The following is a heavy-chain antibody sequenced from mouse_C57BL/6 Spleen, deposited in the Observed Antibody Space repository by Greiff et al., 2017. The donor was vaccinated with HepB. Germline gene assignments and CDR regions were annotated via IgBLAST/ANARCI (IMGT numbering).Heavy chain of an antibody. CDR1: GYTFTSYW. D-gene: IGHD1-1*01. CDR3: ARYYGSSHAWFAY. CDR2: IDPSDSYT. V-gene: IGHV1-69*01. J-gene: IGHJ3*01. Sequence: QVQLQQPGAELVKPGASVKLSCKASGYTFTSYWMHWVKQRPGQGLEWIGEIDPSDSYTNYNQKFKGKSTLTVDKSSSTAYMQLSSLTSEDSAVYYCARYYGSSHAWFAYWGQGTLVTVSA.